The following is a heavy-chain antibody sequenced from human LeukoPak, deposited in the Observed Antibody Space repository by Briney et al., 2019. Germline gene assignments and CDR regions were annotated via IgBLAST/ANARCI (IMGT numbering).Heavy chain of an antibody. D-gene: IGHD3-22*01. V-gene: IGHV4-59*01. J-gene: IGHJ4*02. CDR3: ARGVPYYYDSSGYPFHY. CDR1: GGSISSYY. Sequence: SETLSLTCTVSGGSISSYYWNWIRQPPGKGLEWIGYIYYSGSTNYNPSLKSRVTISVDTSKNQFSLKLSSVTAADTAVYYCARGVPYYYDSSGYPFHYGGQGTLVTVSS. CDR2: IYYSGST.